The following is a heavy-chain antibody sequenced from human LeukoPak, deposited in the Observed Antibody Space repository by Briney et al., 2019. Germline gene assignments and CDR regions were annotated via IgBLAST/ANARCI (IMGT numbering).Heavy chain of an antibody. CDR1: GFTFSSYA. D-gene: IGHD6-19*01. Sequence: GGSLRLSCAASGFTFSSYAMSWVRQAPGKGLEWVSAISGSGGSTYYADSVKGRFTISRDDSKNTLYLQMNSLRAEDTAVYYCAKAPLAVAGRRIHYWGQGTLVTVSS. CDR3: AKAPLAVAGRRIHY. CDR2: ISGSGGST. V-gene: IGHV3-23*01. J-gene: IGHJ4*02.